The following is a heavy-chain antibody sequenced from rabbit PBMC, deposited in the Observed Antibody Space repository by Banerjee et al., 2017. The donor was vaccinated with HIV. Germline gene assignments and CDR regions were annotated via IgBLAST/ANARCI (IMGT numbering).Heavy chain of an antibody. Sequence: QQQLVESGGGLVQPEGSLTLTCTASGFSFSSSYYMSWVRQAPGKGLEWIGYIDPVFGSTYYASWVNGRFTISSHNAQNTLYLQLNSLTAADTATYFCARESYADYSNYNLWGPGTLVTVS. CDR2: IDPVFGST. D-gene: IGHD2-1*01. V-gene: IGHV1S45*01. CDR1: GFSFSSSYY. J-gene: IGHJ4*01. CDR3: ARESYADYSNYNL.